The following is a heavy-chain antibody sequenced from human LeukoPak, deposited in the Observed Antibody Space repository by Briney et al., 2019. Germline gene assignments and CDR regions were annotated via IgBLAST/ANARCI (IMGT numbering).Heavy chain of an antibody. CDR2: IYTSGST. Sequence: SETLSLTCTVSGGSISSGSYYWSWIRQPAGKGLEWIGRIYTSGSTNYNPTPKSRVTISVDTSKNQFSLKLSSVTAADTAVYYCARLKKGFTFGYWGQGTLVTVSS. J-gene: IGHJ4*02. V-gene: IGHV4-61*02. CDR3: ARLKKGFTFGY. CDR1: GGSISSGSYY.